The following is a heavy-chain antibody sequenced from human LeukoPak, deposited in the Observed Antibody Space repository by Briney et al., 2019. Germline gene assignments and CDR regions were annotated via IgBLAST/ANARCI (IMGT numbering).Heavy chain of an antibody. CDR3: ARASLYYDILTGYAAPAPFDY. J-gene: IGHJ4*02. D-gene: IGHD3-9*01. Sequence: GGSLRLSCAASGFTFTSYSMNWVRQAPGKGLEWVSAISGSGGSTYYADSVKGRFTISRDNSKNTLYLQMNSLRAEDTAVYYCARASLYYDILTGYAAPAPFDYWGQGTLVTVSS. CDR2: ISGSGGST. V-gene: IGHV3-23*01. CDR1: GFTFTSYS.